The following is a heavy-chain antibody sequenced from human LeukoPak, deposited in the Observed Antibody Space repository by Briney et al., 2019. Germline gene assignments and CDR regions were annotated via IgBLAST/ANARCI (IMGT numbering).Heavy chain of an antibody. V-gene: IGHV4-61*02. D-gene: IGHD1/OR15-1a*01. Sequence: PSETLSLTCTVSGGSISSGSYYWSWIRQPAGKGLEWIGRIYTSGSTNYNPSLKSRVTISVDTSKNQFSLKLSSVTAADTAVYYCARVVEQPYYFDYWGQGTLVTVSS. J-gene: IGHJ4*02. CDR3: ARVVEQPYYFDY. CDR1: GGSISSGSYY. CDR2: IYTSGST.